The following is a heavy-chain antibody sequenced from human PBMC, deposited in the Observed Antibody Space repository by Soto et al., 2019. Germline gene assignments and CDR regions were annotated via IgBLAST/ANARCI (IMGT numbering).Heavy chain of an antibody. CDR3: ARRYGYSFDY. V-gene: IGHV4-59*08. Sequence: SETLCLTCTVSGGSISSYYWSWIRQPPGKGLEWIGYIYNSGRTNYNPSLKSRVTISVDTSKNQFSLKLSSVTAADTAVYYCARRYGYSFDYWGQGTLVTVSS. CDR1: GGSISSYY. D-gene: IGHD1-1*01. J-gene: IGHJ4*02. CDR2: IYNSGRT.